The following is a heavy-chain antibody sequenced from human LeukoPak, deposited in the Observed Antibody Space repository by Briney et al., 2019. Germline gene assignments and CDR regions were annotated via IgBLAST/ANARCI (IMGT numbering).Heavy chain of an antibody. Sequence: GGSLRLSCAASGFTFSEAWMNWVRQAPGKGLEWVGHIKNRPDGGTTDYAAPVKGRFTISRDDSKNTLYLQMNGPKTEDTAVYYCTTDIWTYSARDYWGQGTLVTVSS. CDR1: GFTFSEAW. J-gene: IGHJ4*02. CDR2: IKNRPDGGTT. CDR3: TTDIWTYSARDY. V-gene: IGHV3-15*01. D-gene: IGHD3/OR15-3a*01.